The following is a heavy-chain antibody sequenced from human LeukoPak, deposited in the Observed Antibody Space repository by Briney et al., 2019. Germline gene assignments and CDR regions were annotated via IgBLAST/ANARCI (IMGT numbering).Heavy chain of an antibody. CDR2: IYTSGST. V-gene: IGHV4-61*02. Sequence: SQTLSLTCTVSGGSISSGSYYWSWIRQPAGKRLEWIGRIYTSGSTNYNPSLKSRVTISVDTSKNQFSLKLSSVTAADTAVYYCARVGGDYDILTGYRYNWFDPWGQGTLVTVSS. D-gene: IGHD3-9*01. J-gene: IGHJ5*02. CDR1: GGSISSGSYY. CDR3: ARVGGDYDILTGYRYNWFDP.